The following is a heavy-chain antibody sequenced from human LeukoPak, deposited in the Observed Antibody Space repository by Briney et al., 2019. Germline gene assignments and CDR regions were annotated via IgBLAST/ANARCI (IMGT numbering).Heavy chain of an antibody. D-gene: IGHD2-15*01. Sequence: SETLSLTCAVYGGSFSGYYWSWIRQPPGKGLEWVGEINHSGSTNYNPSLKSRVTISVDTSKNQFSLKLSSVTAADTAVYYCARRSVRMVAATTRTFDYWGQGTLVTVSS. J-gene: IGHJ4*02. CDR2: INHSGST. CDR1: GGSFSGYY. CDR3: ARRSVRMVAATTRTFDY. V-gene: IGHV4-34*01.